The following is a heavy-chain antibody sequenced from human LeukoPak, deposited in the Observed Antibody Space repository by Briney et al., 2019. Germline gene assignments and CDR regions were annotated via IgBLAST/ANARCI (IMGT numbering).Heavy chain of an antibody. CDR3: AKGKTPMSSWQSYYFDY. J-gene: IGHJ4*02. V-gene: IGHV3-33*06. D-gene: IGHD6-13*01. CDR1: GFTFSSYG. CDR2: IWYDGSNK. Sequence: PGGSLRLSCAASGFTFSSYGMNWVRQAPGKGLEWVAVIWYDGSNKYYADSVKGRFTISRDNSKNTLYLQMNSLRAEDTAVYYCAKGKTPMSSWQSYYFDYWGQGTLVTVSS.